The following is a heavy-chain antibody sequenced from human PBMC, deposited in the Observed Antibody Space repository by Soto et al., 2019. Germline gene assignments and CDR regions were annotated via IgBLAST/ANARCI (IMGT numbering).Heavy chain of an antibody. V-gene: IGHV3-30*18. Sequence: GGSLRLSCAASGFTFSSYGMHWVRQAPGKGLKWVAVISYDGSNKYYADSVKGRFTISRDNSKNTLYLQMNSLRAEDTAVYYCAKDYYDSSGYPLAGYFDYWGQGTLVTVSS. CDR2: ISYDGSNK. CDR3: AKDYYDSSGYPLAGYFDY. CDR1: GFTFSSYG. J-gene: IGHJ4*02. D-gene: IGHD3-22*01.